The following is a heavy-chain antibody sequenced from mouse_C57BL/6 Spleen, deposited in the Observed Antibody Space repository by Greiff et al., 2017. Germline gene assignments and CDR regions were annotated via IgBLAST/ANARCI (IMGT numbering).Heavy chain of an antibody. CDR1: GYTFTSYG. CDR2: IYPRSGNT. Sequence: QVQLKESGAELARPGASVKLSCKASGYTFTSYGISWVKQRTGQGLEWIGEIYPRSGNTYYNEKFKGKATLTADKSSSTAYMELRSLTSEDSAVYFCARSGPLWDWFAYWGQGTLVTVSA. CDR3: ARSGPLWDWFAY. V-gene: IGHV1-81*01. D-gene: IGHD4-1*01. J-gene: IGHJ3*01.